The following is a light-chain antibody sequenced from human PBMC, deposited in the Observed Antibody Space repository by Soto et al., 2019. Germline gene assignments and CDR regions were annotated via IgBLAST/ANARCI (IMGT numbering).Light chain of an antibody. CDR1: SSDVGRYNH. V-gene: IGLV2-14*01. CDR3: NSHPSGDFRV. Sequence: QSALTQPASVSGSPGQSITISCTGTSSDVGRYNHVSWYQHHPGKAPKLLISEVSKRPSGVSNRFSGSKSDYTASLTISGLQAEDEADYYCNSHPSGDFRVFGTGTKLTVL. J-gene: IGLJ1*01. CDR2: EVS.